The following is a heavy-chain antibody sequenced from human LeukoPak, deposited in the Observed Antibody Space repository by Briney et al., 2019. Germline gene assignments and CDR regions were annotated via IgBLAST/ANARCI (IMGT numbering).Heavy chain of an antibody. D-gene: IGHD1-26*01. CDR3: KSGSGRYAERDFDY. V-gene: IGHV3-72*01. CDR1: GFTFGDYA. CDR2: IRDKANGYTT. Sequence: PGRSLRLSCSASGFTFGDYAMTWVRQAPGKGLEWVGRIRDKANGYTTDYAASVKGRFTISRDDSKNSLYLQMNSLKTDDTAVYYCKSGSGRYAERDFDYWGQGTLVTVSS. J-gene: IGHJ4*02.